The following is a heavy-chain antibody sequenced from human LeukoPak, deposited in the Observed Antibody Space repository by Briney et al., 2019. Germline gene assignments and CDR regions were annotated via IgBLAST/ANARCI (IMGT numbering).Heavy chain of an antibody. J-gene: IGHJ4*02. CDR2: IRSKANSYAT. D-gene: IGHD3-10*01. V-gene: IGHV3-73*01. CDR3: TRTYYYGSGSYSLHGY. Sequence: GGSLRLSCAASGFTFSGSAMHWVRQASGKGLEWVGRIRSKANSYATAYAASVKGRFTISRDDSKNTAYLQMNSLKTEDTAVYYCTRTYYYGSGSYSLHGYWGQGTLVTVSS. CDR1: GFTFSGSA.